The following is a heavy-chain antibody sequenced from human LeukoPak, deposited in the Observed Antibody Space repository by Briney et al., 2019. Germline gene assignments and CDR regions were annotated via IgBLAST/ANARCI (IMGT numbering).Heavy chain of an antibody. D-gene: IGHD1-14*01. CDR3: TRYNNDHFDY. Sequence: HAGGSLRLSCAGSGFTFGGYGMHWFRRTPGKGLEWVAVIAYDGSRAFYADSVKGRFTISRDNSKNTMSVQMDDLRAEDTAVYYCTRYNNDHFDYWGQGTLVTVSS. V-gene: IGHV3-33*01. J-gene: IGHJ4*02. CDR2: IAYDGSRA. CDR1: GFTFGGYG.